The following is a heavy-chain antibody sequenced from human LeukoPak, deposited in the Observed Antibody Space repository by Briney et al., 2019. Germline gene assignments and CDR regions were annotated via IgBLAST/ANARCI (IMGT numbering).Heavy chain of an antibody. CDR1: GVPFSGYH. CDR3: AQIGVYGAYVGADY. CDR2: INHSGST. Sequence: SETLPLPCAVQGVPFSGYHWTWIRQPPGKGLEWIGEINHSGSTKYNPSLKSRVTISVDTSKNQFSLKLNSVTAADTAVYYCAQIGVYGAYVGADYWGQGTLVTVSS. V-gene: IGHV4-34*01. J-gene: IGHJ4*02. D-gene: IGHD4-17*01.